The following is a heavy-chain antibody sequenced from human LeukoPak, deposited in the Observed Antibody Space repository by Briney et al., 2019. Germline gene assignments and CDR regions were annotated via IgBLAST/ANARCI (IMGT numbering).Heavy chain of an antibody. D-gene: IGHD2-2*01. CDR1: GDSVSSNSAA. CDR2: TYYRSKWYN. V-gene: IGHV6-1*01. J-gene: IGHJ5*02. Sequence: SQTLSLTCAISGDSVSSNSAAWNWIRQSPSRGLEWLGKTYYRSKWYNDYAVSVKSRITVNPDTSKNQFSLHLNSVTPEDTAVYYCARRLTQYDCFDPWGQGILVTVSS. CDR3: ARRLTQYDCFDP.